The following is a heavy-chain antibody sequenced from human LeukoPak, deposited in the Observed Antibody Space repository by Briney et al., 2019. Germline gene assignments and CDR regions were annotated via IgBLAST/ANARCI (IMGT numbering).Heavy chain of an antibody. J-gene: IGHJ3*02. Sequence: PGGSLRLSCAASGFTFSSYEMNWVRQAPGKGLEWVSYISSSGSTIYYADSVKGRFTISRDNAKNSLYLQMNSLRAEDTAVYYCAHLRRPTLTDAFDIWGQGTMVTVSS. D-gene: IGHD4-17*01. CDR3: AHLRRPTLTDAFDI. CDR1: GFTFSSYE. CDR2: ISSSGSTI. V-gene: IGHV3-48*03.